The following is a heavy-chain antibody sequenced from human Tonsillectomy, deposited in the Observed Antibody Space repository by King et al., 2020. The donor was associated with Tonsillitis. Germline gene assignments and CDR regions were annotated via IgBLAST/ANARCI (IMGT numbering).Heavy chain of an antibody. D-gene: IGHD3-22*01. CDR3: AKGSNYYDSSGYLYYFDY. CDR1: GFTFSSYG. CDR2: IRYDGSNK. Sequence: VQLVESGGGVVQPGGSLRLSCAASGFTFSSYGMHWVRQAPGKGLEWVAFIRYDGSNKYYADSVKGRFTISRDNSKNTRYLQMNSLRAEDTAVYYCAKGSNYYDSSGYLYYFDYWGQGTLVTVSS. J-gene: IGHJ4*02. V-gene: IGHV3-30*02.